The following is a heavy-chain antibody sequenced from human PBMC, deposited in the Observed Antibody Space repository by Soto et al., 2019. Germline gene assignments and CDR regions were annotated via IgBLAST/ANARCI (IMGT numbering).Heavy chain of an antibody. V-gene: IGHV4-59*01. J-gene: IGHJ4*02. CDR3: ARSGRTFGGVV. CDR1: GASMTDYF. D-gene: IGHD3-16*01. Sequence: QVQLRESGPGLVKPSETLSLTCTVSGASMTDYFVSWIRQPPGKPLEYIGFMFYNGYADYNPSLRSRVTMSIDASSNQVSLRLTSVTAAATAIYFCARSGRTFGGVVWGQGILVSVSS. CDR2: MFYNGYA.